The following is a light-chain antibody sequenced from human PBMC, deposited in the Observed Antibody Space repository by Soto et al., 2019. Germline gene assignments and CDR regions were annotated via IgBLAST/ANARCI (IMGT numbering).Light chain of an antibody. J-gene: IGKJ4*01. Sequence: EIVMTQSPATLSVSPGERATLSCRASQSVNIYLAWYQQKPGQAPRLLIFGASSRATGIPARFSGSGSGTEFNLTISSLQSEDFAVYFCQQYDDSLRLTFGGGTKVDI. CDR1: QSVNIY. CDR3: QQYDDSLRLT. V-gene: IGKV3D-15*01. CDR2: GAS.